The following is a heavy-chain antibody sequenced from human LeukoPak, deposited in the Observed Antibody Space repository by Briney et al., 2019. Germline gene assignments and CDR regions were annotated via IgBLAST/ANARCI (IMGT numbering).Heavy chain of an antibody. J-gene: IGHJ4*02. D-gene: IGHD4-17*01. CDR1: GFSTSW. CDR3: ARDDGFRGVDF. V-gene: IGHV3-7*01. Sequence: GGSLRLSCAASGFSTSWMSWVRRAPGGGLEWVANINRNGSEAYYVDSVKGRFTISRDNAKNSLYLQMNSLRADDTAVYYCARDDGFRGVDFWGQGTLVSVSS. CDR2: INRNGSEA.